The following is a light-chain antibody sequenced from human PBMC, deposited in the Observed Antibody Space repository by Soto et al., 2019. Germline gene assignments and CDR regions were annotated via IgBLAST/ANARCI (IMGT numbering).Light chain of an antibody. J-gene: IGLJ2*01. CDR3: CSYASSGTLL. CDR2: EGS. V-gene: IGLV2-23*01. Sequence: QLVLTQPASVSGSPGQSITISCTGTSSDVGRYNLVSWYQQLPAKAPKLMIYEGSERPSGVSDRFSGSQSGNTASLTISGLQAEDEADYYCCSYASSGTLLFGGGTKLTVL. CDR1: SSDVGRYNL.